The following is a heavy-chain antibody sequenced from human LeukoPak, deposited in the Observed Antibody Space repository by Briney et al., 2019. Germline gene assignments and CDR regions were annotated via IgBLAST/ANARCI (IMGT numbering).Heavy chain of an antibody. V-gene: IGHV1-2*02. CDR2: INPNSGGT. CDR3: AKGRVVAGSKSLTYHWFDP. J-gene: IGHJ5*02. D-gene: IGHD6-19*01. CDR1: GYTFTGYY. Sequence: ASVKVSCKASGYTFTGYYMHWVQQAPGQGLEWMGWINPNSGGTKYAQNFQGRVTMTRDTSISTAYMGLSRLRSDDTAVYYCAKGRVVAGSKSLTYHWFDPWGQGTLVTVSS.